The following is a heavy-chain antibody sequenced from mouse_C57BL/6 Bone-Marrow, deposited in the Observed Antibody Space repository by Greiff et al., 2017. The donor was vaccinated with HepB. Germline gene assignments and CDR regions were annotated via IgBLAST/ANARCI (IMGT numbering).Heavy chain of an antibody. CDR1: GFTFSSYG. D-gene: IGHD3-2*02. CDR2: ISSGGSYT. CDR3: APGPFAY. V-gene: IGHV5-6*02. Sequence: EVKLVESGGDLVKPGGSLKLSCAASGFTFSSYGMSWVRQTPDKRLEWVATISSGGSYTYYPDSVKGRFTISRDNAKNTLYLQMSSLKSEDTAMYYCAPGPFAYWGQGTLVTVSA. J-gene: IGHJ3*01.